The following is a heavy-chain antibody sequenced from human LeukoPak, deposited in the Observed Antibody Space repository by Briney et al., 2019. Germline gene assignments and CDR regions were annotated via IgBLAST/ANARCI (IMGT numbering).Heavy chain of an antibody. D-gene: IGHD3-10*01. V-gene: IGHV1-69*06. CDR1: GGTFSSYA. CDR2: IIPIFGTA. Sequence: SVKVSCKASGGTFSSYAISWVRQAPGQGLEWMGGIIPIFGTANYAQKFQGRVTITADKSTSTAYMELSSLRSEDTAVYYCARDLPTYYYGSGSYGDFDYWGQGTLVTVSS. J-gene: IGHJ4*02. CDR3: ARDLPTYYYGSGSYGDFDY.